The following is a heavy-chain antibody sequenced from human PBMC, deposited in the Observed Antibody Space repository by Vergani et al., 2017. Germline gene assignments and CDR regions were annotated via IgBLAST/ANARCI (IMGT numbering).Heavy chain of an antibody. D-gene: IGHD3-16*02. Sequence: QLQLQESGSGLVKPSQTLSLTCAVSGDSITNGGFSWNWIRQRPGKGPEWIGYIFPSGNSDYNPSLKNRVSISLDKSKNQFSLWVNSVTAADTAVYFCARASLRALVGYYYYMDVWGKGKTVVVSS. CDR1: GDSITNGGFS. CDR2: IFPSGNS. V-gene: IGHV4-30-2*01. J-gene: IGHJ6*03. CDR3: ARASLRALVGYYYYMDV.